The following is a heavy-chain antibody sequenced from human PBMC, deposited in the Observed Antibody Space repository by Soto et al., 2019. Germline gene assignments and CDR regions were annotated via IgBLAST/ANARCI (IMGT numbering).Heavy chain of an antibody. D-gene: IGHD1-7*01. CDR2: INHSGST. CDR3: ARSPLELREFDY. J-gene: IGHJ4*02. CDR1: GGSFSGYY. Sequence: SETLSLTCAVYGGSFSGYYWSWIRQPPGKGLEWIGEINHSGSTNYNPSLKSRVTISVDTSKNQFSLHLRSVTAVDTAMYYCARSPLELREFDYWGQGALVTVSS. V-gene: IGHV4-34*01.